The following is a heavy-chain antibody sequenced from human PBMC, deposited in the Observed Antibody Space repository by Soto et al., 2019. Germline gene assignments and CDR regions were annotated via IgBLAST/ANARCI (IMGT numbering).Heavy chain of an antibody. V-gene: IGHV2-5*02. CDR1: GFSLSTRGVG. CDR2: IYWDDDK. CDR3: THDGVSGRFEF. Sequence: QITLKESGPTLVKPTQTLTLTCTFSGFSLSTRGVGVGWIRQPPGKALEWLALIYWDDDKRYSPSLKTRLTRTTETTKTRGVHTRTNMDPLETATYSGTHDGVSGRFEFWGQGPLVPVSS. D-gene: IGHD3-3*01. J-gene: IGHJ4*02.